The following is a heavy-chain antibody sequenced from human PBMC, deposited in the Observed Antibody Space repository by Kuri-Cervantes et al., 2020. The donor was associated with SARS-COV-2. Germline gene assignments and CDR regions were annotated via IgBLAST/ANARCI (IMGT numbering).Heavy chain of an antibody. CDR3: ARTKGTIFGVVNWFDP. CDR2: IYYSGST. Sequence: SETLSLTCTVSGGSISSSSYYWGWIRQPPGKRLEWIGSIYYSGSTYYNPSLKSRVTISVDTSKNQFSLKLSSVTAADTAVYYCARTKGTIFGVVNWFDPWGQGTLVTVSS. CDR1: GGSISSSSYY. J-gene: IGHJ5*02. D-gene: IGHD3-3*01. V-gene: IGHV4-39*07.